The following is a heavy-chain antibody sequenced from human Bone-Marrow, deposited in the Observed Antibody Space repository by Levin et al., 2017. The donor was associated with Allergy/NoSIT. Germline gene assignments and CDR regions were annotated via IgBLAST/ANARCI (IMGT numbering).Heavy chain of an antibody. J-gene: IGHJ4*02. CDR3: ARVRGSCSGSSCYSDY. Sequence: LGESLKISCAASGFTFSSYGFHWVRQPPGKGPEWVAVIWSDGSKKYYADSVKGRFTISREDSKNTLHLQMNSLRAEDTAVYYCARVRGSCSGSSCYSDYWGQGTPVTVSS. CDR2: IWSDGSKK. V-gene: IGHV3-33*01. CDR1: GFTFSSYG. D-gene: IGHD2-15*01.